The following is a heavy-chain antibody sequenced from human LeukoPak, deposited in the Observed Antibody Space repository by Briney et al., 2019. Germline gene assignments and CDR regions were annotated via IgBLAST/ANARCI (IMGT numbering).Heavy chain of an antibody. CDR1: GGSISNYY. CDR3: ARGKGYFDY. V-gene: IGHV4-59*01. J-gene: IGHJ4*02. CDR2: MYYSGST. Sequence: SETLSLTCTVSGGSISNYYWSWIRQPPGKGLEWIGYMYYSGSTNYSPSLKSRVTISVDTSKNQFSLKLSSVTAADTAVYYCARGKGYFDYWGQGTLVTVSS.